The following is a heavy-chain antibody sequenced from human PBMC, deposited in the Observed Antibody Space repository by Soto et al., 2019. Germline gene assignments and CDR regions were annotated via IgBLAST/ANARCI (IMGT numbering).Heavy chain of an antibody. CDR1: GGSISSSSYY. Sequence: SETLSLTCTVSGGSISSSSYYWGWIRQPPGKGLEWIGSIYYSGSTYYNPSLKSRVTISVDTSKNQFSLKLSSVTAADTAVYYCARRKYDFWSGYYNGMDVWGQGTTVTVSS. CDR3: ARRKYDFWSGYYNGMDV. D-gene: IGHD3-3*01. CDR2: IYYSGST. V-gene: IGHV4-39*01. J-gene: IGHJ6*02.